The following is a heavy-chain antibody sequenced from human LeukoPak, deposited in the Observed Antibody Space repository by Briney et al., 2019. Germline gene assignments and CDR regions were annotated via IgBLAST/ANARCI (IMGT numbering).Heavy chain of an antibody. Sequence: ASVKVSCKASGGTFSSYAISWVRQAPGQGLEWMGGIIPIFGTANYAQKFQGRVTITADKSTSTAYKELSSLRSEDTAVYYCARAHDNWGIDYWGQGTLVTVSS. CDR2: IIPIFGTA. D-gene: IGHD7-27*01. CDR3: ARAHDNWGIDY. V-gene: IGHV1-69*06. J-gene: IGHJ4*02. CDR1: GGTFSSYA.